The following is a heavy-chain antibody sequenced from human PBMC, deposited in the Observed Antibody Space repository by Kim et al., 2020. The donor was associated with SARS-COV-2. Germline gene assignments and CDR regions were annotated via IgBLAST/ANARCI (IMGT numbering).Heavy chain of an antibody. CDR3: AKRGALYGDYYFDY. Sequence: GGSLRLSCAASGFTFSSYAMSWVRQAPGKGLEWVSVISGSGGSTYYADSVKGRFTISRDNSKNTLYLQMNSLRAEDTAVYYCAKRGALYGDYYFDYWGQGTLVTVSS. V-gene: IGHV3-23*01. CDR1: GFTFSSYA. CDR2: ISGSGGST. D-gene: IGHD4-17*01. J-gene: IGHJ4*02.